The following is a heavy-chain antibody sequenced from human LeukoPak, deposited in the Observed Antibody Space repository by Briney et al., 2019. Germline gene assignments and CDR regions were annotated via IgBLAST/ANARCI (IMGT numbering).Heavy chain of an antibody. CDR1: GFTFTDEY. J-gene: IGHJ4*02. V-gene: IGHV1-2*02. CDR2: INPYSGAI. Sequence: SVQVSCKSSGFTFTDEYIHWVRQAPGQGLEWMGWINPYSGAINYAQKFQGRVTLTRDTSISTAYMELSRLTSGDTAVYYCARDPKSQLLLDYWGQGTLGTVSS. D-gene: IGHD2-2*01. CDR3: ARDPKSQLLLDY.